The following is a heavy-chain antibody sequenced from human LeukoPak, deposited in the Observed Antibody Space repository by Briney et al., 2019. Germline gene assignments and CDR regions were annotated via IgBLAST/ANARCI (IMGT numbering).Heavy chain of an antibody. J-gene: IGHJ5*02. D-gene: IGHD6-13*01. CDR2: IYYSGST. CDR3: ARDNAGANWFDP. V-gene: IGHV4-61*01. Sequence: SETLSLTCTVSGGSVSSGSYYWSWIRQPPGKGLEWVGYIYYSGSTNYNPSLKGRVTISVDTSKNQFSLKLSSVTAADTAVYYCARDNAGANWFDPWGQGTLVTVSS. CDR1: GGSVSSGSYY.